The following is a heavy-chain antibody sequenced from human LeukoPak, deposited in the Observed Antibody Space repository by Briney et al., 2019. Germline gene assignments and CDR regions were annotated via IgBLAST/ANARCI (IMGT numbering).Heavy chain of an antibody. CDR3: ARALIGYYFDY. J-gene: IGHJ4*02. V-gene: IGHV3-21*06. CDR2: VSNSGDYI. CDR1: GITFSNYG. Sequence: GGSLRLSCAASGITFSNYGMGWVRQAAGKGLEWVSSVSNSGDYIHYADSVKGRFTISRDNSKNSLYLQMNSLRAEDTAVYYCARALIGYYFDYWGQGTLVTVSS. D-gene: IGHD2-8*01.